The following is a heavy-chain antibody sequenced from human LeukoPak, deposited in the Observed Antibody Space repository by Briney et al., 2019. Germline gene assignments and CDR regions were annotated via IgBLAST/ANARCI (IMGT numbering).Heavy chain of an antibody. J-gene: IGHJ4*02. D-gene: IGHD4-17*01. CDR2: INPNSGGT. CDR1: GYTFIGYY. V-gene: IGHV1-2*06. CDR3: ARVPKVTTSAED. Sequence: GASVKVSCKASGYTFIGYYMHWVRQARGQGLEWMGRINPNSGGTNYAQKFQGRVTMTRDTSISTAYMELSRLRSDDTAVYYCARVPKVTTSAEDWGQGTLVTVSS.